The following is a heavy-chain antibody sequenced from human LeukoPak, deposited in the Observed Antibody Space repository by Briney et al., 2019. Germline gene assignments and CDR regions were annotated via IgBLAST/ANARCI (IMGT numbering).Heavy chain of an antibody. D-gene: IGHD6-13*01. CDR3: AKDRDPAREGDSSSWWVWYFDL. J-gene: IGHJ2*01. CDR1: GFTFSSYA. Sequence: GGSLRLSCAASGFTFSSYAMSWVRQAPGKGLEWVSAISGSGGSTYYADSVKGRFTISRDNSKNTLYLQMNSLRAEDTAVCYCAKDRDPAREGDSSSWWVWYFDLWGRGTLVTVSS. CDR2: ISGSGGST. V-gene: IGHV3-23*01.